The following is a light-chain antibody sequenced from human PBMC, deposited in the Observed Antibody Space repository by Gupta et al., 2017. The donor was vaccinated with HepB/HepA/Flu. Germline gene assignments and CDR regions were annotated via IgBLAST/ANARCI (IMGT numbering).Light chain of an antibody. CDR2: QVS. Sequence: DVVMSQSALSLPVTLGQSASISCRSSQSLKNNNGNTHLNWFHQRPGQSPRRLIYQVSNRDSGVPDRFTGSGSGTDFTLNISRVEADDVGVFYCMQVTKGPPVTFGQGTRLEIK. V-gene: IGKV2-30*01. J-gene: IGKJ5*01. CDR3: MQVTKGPPVT. CDR1: QSLKNNNGNTH.